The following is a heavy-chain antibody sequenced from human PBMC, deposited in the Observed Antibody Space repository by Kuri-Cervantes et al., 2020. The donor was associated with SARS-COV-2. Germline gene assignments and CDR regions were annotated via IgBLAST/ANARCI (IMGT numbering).Heavy chain of an antibody. CDR1: GGSISSGSYY. D-gene: IGHD6-6*01. CDR3: ARDSCSSSSCDSFYDYYYMDV. Sequence: SETLSLTCTVSGGSISSGSYYWSWIRQPAGKGLEWIGYIYTSGSTNYNPSLKSRVTISVDTSKNQFSLKLSSVTAADTAVYYCARDSCSSSSCDSFYDYYYMDVWGKGTTVTVSS. J-gene: IGHJ6*03. CDR2: IYTSGST. V-gene: IGHV4-61*10.